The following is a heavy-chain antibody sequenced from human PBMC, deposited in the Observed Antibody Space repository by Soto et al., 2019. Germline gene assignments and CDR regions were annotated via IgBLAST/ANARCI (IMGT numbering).Heavy chain of an antibody. CDR2: ISYDGSNK. V-gene: IGHV3-30*18. CDR1: GFTFSTYG. J-gene: IGHJ4*02. Sequence: QVQLVESGGGVVQPGRARSLSCAASGFTFSTYGMHWGRQAPGKGLEWVAVISYDGSNKYDAESVKGRFTISRYNSNNTLYLQMNRLRAEDTDFYYCANQYKGDYFDFWGQGTLVTVSS. CDR3: ANQYKGDYFDF. D-gene: IGHD1-1*01.